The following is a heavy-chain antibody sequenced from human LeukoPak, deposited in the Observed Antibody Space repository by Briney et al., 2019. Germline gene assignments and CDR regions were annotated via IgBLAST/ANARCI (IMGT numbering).Heavy chain of an antibody. CDR3: VKGGSYSGYDFPDYFDY. V-gene: IGHV6-1*01. D-gene: IGHD5-12*01. CDR2: TYYRSKWYN. Sequence: SQTLSLTCAISGDSVSSNSAAWNWIRRSPSRGLEWLGRTYYRSKWYNDYAVSVKSRITINPDTSKNQFSLQLNSVTPEDTAVYYCVKGGSYSGYDFPDYFDYWGQGTLVTVSS. CDR1: GDSVSSNSAA. J-gene: IGHJ4*02.